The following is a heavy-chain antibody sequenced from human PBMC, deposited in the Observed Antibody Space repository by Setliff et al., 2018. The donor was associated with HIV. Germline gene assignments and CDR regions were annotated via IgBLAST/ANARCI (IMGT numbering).Heavy chain of an antibody. CDR3: ARGYCSSSSCYFWRGYYFDS. D-gene: IGHD2-2*01. V-gene: IGHV1-3*01. CDR2: IHADTGDT. Sequence: ASVKVSCKASGYSFTSYGMHWVRQAPGQRLEWMGWIHADTGDTKYSQNFQGRVTITRDTSANTAYMELSSLRSEDTAVYYCARGYCSSSSCYFWRGYYFDSWGQGTLVTVSS. J-gene: IGHJ4*02. CDR1: GYSFTSYG.